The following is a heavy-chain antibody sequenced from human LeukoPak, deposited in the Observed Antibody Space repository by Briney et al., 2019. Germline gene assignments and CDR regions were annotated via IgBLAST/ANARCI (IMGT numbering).Heavy chain of an antibody. V-gene: IGHV6-1*01. CDR1: GDSVSSNSAT. CDR3: TRGWNWFDP. Sequence: SQTLSLTCAISGDSVSSNSATWNWIRHSPSRGLESLGRTYYRSKWYSDYAVSVKSRITINADTSKNQFSLQLNSVTLEDTAVYYCTRGWNWFDPWGQGTLVTVSS. CDR2: TYYRSKWYS. J-gene: IGHJ5*02. D-gene: IGHD5-24*01.